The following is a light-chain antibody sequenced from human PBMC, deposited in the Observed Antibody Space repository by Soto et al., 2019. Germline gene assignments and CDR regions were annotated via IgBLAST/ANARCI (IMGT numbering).Light chain of an antibody. CDR3: QQYDTSPPT. J-gene: IGKJ4*01. V-gene: IGKV3-20*01. CDR1: QSVSNSY. CDR2: GAA. Sequence: DIVLTQSPGNPSLSPGERATLSCRASQSVSNSYLAWYQQKPGQAPRLLMYGAATRATGIPDRFSGSGSGTDFTLTISRLEPEDFAVYYCQQYDTSPPTFGGGTKVDIK.